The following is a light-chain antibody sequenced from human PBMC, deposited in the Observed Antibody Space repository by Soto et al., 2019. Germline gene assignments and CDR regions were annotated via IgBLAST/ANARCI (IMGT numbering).Light chain of an antibody. CDR3: QQRSNWPPYT. CDR1: QSVSSY. V-gene: IGKV3-11*01. Sequence: EIVLTQSPATLSLSPGKRATLSCRASQSVSSYLAWYQQKPGQAPRLLIYDASNSATGIPARFSGSGSGTDFTLTISSLAPEDFAVYYCQQRSNWPPYTFCQGTKLEIK. J-gene: IGKJ2*01. CDR2: DAS.